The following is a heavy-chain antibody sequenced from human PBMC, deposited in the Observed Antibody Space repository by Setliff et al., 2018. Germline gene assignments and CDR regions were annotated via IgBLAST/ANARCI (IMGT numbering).Heavy chain of an antibody. J-gene: IGHJ5*02. D-gene: IGHD3-10*01. Sequence: PSETLSLTCAVYGGSFSGYYWSWIRQPPGKGLEWIGEINHSGSTNYNPSLKSRVTISVDTPKNQFSLKLSPVTAADTAVYYCARFRRGVALGWFDPWGQGTLVTVSS. CDR3: ARFRRGVALGWFDP. CDR2: INHSGST. V-gene: IGHV4-34*01. CDR1: GGSFSGYY.